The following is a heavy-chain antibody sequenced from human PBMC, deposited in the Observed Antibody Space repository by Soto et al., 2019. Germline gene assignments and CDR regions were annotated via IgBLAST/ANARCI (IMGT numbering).Heavy chain of an antibody. CDR3: ARIVEYSSSWYGGDYYYYGMDV. V-gene: IGHV2-70*01. CDR1: GFSVSTSGMC. J-gene: IGHJ6*02. Sequence: ESGPTLVNPTQTLTLTCTFSGFSVSTSGMCVCCIRQPPGKALEWLALIDWDDDKYYSTSLKTRLTISKDTSKNQVVLTMTNMDPVDTATYYCARIVEYSSSWYGGDYYYYGMDVWGQGTTVTVSS. D-gene: IGHD6-13*01. CDR2: IDWDDDK.